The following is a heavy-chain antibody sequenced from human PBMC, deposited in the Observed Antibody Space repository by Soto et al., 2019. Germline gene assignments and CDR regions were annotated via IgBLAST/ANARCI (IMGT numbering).Heavy chain of an antibody. Sequence: QVQLVQSGAEVKKPGASVKVSCKASGYTFTSYDINWVRQATGQGLEWMGWMNPNSGNTGYAQKFQGRGTMTRNTSISTAYMELSSLRSEDTAVYYCAWSWPGLSRSYFYYYYGMDVWGQGTTVTVSS. CDR1: GYTFTSYD. D-gene: IGHD1-26*01. V-gene: IGHV1-8*01. CDR3: AWSWPGLSRSYFYYYYGMDV. J-gene: IGHJ6*02. CDR2: MNPNSGNT.